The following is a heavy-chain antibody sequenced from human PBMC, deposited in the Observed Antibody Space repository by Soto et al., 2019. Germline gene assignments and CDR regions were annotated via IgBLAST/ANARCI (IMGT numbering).Heavy chain of an antibody. D-gene: IGHD3-22*01. CDR2: IRGSGGDT. Sequence: PGGSLRLSCAASGFTCSFCAMNWVRQAPGKGLEWVSSIRGSGGDTYYADSVKGRFTISRDNSKNTLYLQMNSLRVEDTAVYYFVRGNSVSYYNFDSGGRGTRVPAPS. V-gene: IGHV3-23*01. CDR1: GFTCSFCA. CDR3: VRGNSVSYYNFDS. J-gene: IGHJ4*02.